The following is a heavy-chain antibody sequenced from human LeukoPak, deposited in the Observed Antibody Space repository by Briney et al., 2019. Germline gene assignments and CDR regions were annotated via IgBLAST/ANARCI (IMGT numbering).Heavy chain of an antibody. CDR2: ISSSSNYI. Sequence: PGGSLRLSCAASGFSFSSYSMKWVRQAPGKGLEWVSSISSSSNYIYYADSVKGRFTISRDNAKNSLYLHMNSLRAEDTAVYYCARARGDDFWSGYWRYYYYMDVWGKGTTVTVSS. CDR3: ARARGDDFWSGYWRYYYYMDV. CDR1: GFSFSSYS. D-gene: IGHD3-3*01. V-gene: IGHV3-21*01. J-gene: IGHJ6*03.